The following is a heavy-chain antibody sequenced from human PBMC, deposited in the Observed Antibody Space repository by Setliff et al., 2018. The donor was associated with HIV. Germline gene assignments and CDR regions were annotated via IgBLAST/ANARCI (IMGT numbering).Heavy chain of an antibody. CDR1: GYSISSGYY. V-gene: IGHV4-38-2*01. Sequence: PSETLSLTCAVSGYSISSGYYWGWIRQPPGKGLEWIGSVYHSGSTYYNPSLKSRVTISVDTSKKKFSLNLSSVTAADTAVYYCGRHTGVEGSWFPGDYWGQGTLVTVSS. CDR2: VYHSGST. J-gene: IGHJ4*02. CDR3: GRHTGVEGSWFPGDY. D-gene: IGHD1-26*01.